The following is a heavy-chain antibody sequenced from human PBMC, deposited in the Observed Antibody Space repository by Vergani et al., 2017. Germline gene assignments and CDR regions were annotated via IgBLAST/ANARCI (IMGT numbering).Heavy chain of an antibody. CDR2: INPSGGHT. CDR1: GYTFSNYY. J-gene: IGHJ4*02. CDR3: ARGDYGILTGYRY. V-gene: IGHV1-46*03. D-gene: IGHD3-9*01. Sequence: QVPVVQSGAEVKKSGASVKVSCKPSGYTFSNYYMHWVRQAPGQGLEWMGIINPSGGHTNYAQKFQGRVTMTRDTSTSTVYMELSSLRSEDTAIYYCARGDYGILTGYRYWGQGTLVTVSA.